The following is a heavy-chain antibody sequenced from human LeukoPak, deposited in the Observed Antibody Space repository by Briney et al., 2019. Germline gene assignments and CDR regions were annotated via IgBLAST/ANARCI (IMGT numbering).Heavy chain of an antibody. J-gene: IGHJ4*02. D-gene: IGHD3-10*01. V-gene: IGHV3-15*01. CDR3: TLIQGWGSGSYYRDF. CDR1: GLSISNDW. Sequence: GGSLRLSCAASGLSISNDWMSWVRQAPGKGLEWVARVKSKSAGETTGYAAPVKGRFTISRDDSKNTLYLQMNSLKTEDTAVYYCTLIQGWGSGSYYRDFWGQGTLVTVSS. CDR2: VKSKSAGETT.